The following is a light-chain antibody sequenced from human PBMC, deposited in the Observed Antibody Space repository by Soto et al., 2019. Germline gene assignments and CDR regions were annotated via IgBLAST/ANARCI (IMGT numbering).Light chain of an antibody. CDR3: SSYTLRNNIV. J-gene: IGLJ1*01. CDR2: AVS. CDR1: SSGFGVYNY. Sequence: QSALTQPASVSGSPGQSITISCTGTSSGFGVYNYVSWYQLHPGKAPKLMIYAVSTRTSGVSNRFSGSKSGDTASLTISGLQSEDEAHYYCSSYTLRNNIVFGTGTKVTVL. V-gene: IGLV2-14*01.